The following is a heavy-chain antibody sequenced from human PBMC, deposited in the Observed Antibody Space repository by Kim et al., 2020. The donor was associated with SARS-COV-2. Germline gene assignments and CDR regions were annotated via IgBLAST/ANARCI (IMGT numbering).Heavy chain of an antibody. CDR3: ARVRGAYGSSIFDY. D-gene: IGHD3-10*01. Sequence: VDSVKGRFTIARDNAKNSLYLQMNSLRAEDTAVYYCARVRGAYGSSIFDYWGQGTLVTVSS. V-gene: IGHV3-7*01. J-gene: IGHJ4*02.